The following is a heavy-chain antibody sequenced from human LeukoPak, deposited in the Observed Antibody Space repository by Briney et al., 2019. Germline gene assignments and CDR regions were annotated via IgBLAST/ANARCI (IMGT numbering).Heavy chain of an antibody. J-gene: IGHJ5*02. Sequence: GGSLRLSCAASGFTVSSNYMSWVRQAPGKGLKWVSVIYSGGSTYYADSVKGRFTISRDNSNNTLYLQMNSLRAEDTAVYYCASRATVTTDRFWFDPWGQGTLVTVSS. CDR3: ASRATVTTDRFWFDP. CDR2: IYSGGST. D-gene: IGHD4-11*01. V-gene: IGHV3-53*01. CDR1: GFTVSSNY.